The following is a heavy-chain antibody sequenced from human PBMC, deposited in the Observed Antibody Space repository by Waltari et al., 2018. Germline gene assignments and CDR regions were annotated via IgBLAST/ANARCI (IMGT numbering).Heavy chain of an antibody. J-gene: IGHJ4*02. D-gene: IGHD1-7*01. CDR2: IPHSGST. CDR3: ARARPMRTTGDFDY. Sequence: QVQLQQWGAGLLKPSETLSLTCAVYGGSFSGYYWSWIRQPPGKGLEWIGEIPHSGSTNYNPSLKSRVTISVDTSKNQFYLKLSSVTAADTAVYYCARARPMRTTGDFDYWGQGTLVTVSS. V-gene: IGHV4-34*01. CDR1: GGSFSGYY.